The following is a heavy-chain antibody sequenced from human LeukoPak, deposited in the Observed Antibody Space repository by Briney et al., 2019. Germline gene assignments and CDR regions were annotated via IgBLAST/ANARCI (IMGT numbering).Heavy chain of an antibody. Sequence: GGSLRLSCAASGFTFSSYAMSWVRQAPGKGLEWVSAISGSGGSTYYADSVKGRFTISRDNSKNTLYLQMNSLRAEDTAVYYCASHQGCCSGGSCYSLYYYGMDVWGQGTTVTVSS. V-gene: IGHV3-23*01. CDR1: GFTFSSYA. D-gene: IGHD2-15*01. CDR3: ASHQGCCSGGSCYSLYYYGMDV. CDR2: ISGSGGST. J-gene: IGHJ6*02.